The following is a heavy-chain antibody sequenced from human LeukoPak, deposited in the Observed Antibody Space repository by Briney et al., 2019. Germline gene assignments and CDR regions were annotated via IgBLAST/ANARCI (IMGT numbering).Heavy chain of an antibody. Sequence: SETLSLTCTVSGGSISSYYWSWIRQPAGKGLEWIGRIYTSGNTNYNPSLKSRVTMSVDTSRNQFSLKLSSVTAADTAVYYCARSTGVFNYYDSRGGAFDIWGQGTMATVSS. CDR2: IYTSGNT. V-gene: IGHV4-4*07. J-gene: IGHJ3*02. CDR3: ARSTGVFNYYDSRGGAFDI. D-gene: IGHD3-22*01. CDR1: GGSISSYY.